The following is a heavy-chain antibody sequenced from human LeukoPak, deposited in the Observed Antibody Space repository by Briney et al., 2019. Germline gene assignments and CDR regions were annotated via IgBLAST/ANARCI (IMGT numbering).Heavy chain of an antibody. CDR1: GFTLSSYA. CDR2: ISGSAGST. Sequence: GGSLRLSCAASGFTLSSYAMSWVRQAPGKGLEWVSAISGSAGSTYYADSVKGRFTISRDNSKNTLYLQMNSLRAEDTAVYYSAKDQYYDILRPYYYYYYGMDVWGQGTTVTVSS. CDR3: AKDQYYDILRPYYYYYYGMDV. V-gene: IGHV3-23*01. J-gene: IGHJ6*02. D-gene: IGHD3-9*01.